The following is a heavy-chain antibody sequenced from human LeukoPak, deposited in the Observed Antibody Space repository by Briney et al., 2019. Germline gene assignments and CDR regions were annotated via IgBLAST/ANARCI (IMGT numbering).Heavy chain of an antibody. CDR1: GFTFDDYA. V-gene: IGHV3-9*01. Sequence: GGSLRLSCAASGFTFDDYAMHWVRQAPGKGLEWVSGISWNSGSIGYADSVKGRFTISRDNAKNSLYLQMNSLRAEETALYYCAKDSGLRYFDWLPGGFDYWGQGTLVTVSS. D-gene: IGHD3-9*01. CDR3: AKDSGLRYFDWLPGGFDY. CDR2: ISWNSGSI. J-gene: IGHJ4*02.